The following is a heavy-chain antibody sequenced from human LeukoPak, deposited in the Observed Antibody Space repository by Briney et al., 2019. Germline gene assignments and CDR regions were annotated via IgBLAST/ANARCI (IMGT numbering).Heavy chain of an antibody. D-gene: IGHD1-26*01. CDR1: GGFIRIYY. J-gene: IGHJ3*02. CDR3: ARSALLYDAFDI. Sequence: SQTLSLTRTVSGGFIRIYYWRWVRQPPGKGLEWVGYIYYSGRTNYHPPLKSRVTISVDTSKNQFSLKLSSVTAADTAVYYCARSALLYDAFDIWGQGTMVTVSS. CDR2: IYYSGRT. V-gene: IGHV4-59*13.